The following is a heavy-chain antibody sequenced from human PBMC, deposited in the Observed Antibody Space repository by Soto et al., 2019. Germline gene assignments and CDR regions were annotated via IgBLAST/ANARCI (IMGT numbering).Heavy chain of an antibody. Sequence: GRSLRICCTASGCTFTSYTMNRVRHAPGKGLEWVSSISSTTNYIYYGDSMKGRFTISRDNAKNSLYLEMNSLRAEDTAVYYCARESEDLTSNFDYWGQATLVTVSS. J-gene: IGHJ4*02. CDR2: ISSTTNYI. CDR3: ARESEDLTSNFDY. V-gene: IGHV3-21*06. CDR1: GCTFTSYT.